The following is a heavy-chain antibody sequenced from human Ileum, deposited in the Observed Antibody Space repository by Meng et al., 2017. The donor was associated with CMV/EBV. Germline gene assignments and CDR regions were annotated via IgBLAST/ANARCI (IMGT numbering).Heavy chain of an antibody. CDR3: SRGNVGPDY. CDR1: GFSFSSHW. Sequence: GESLKISCAASGFSFSSHWMHWVRQAPGKGLVWVARINNDGSDVKYADSVKGRFTMSRDNAENTLYLQMTGLRAEDTAVYYCSRGNVGPDYWGQGSLVTVSS. CDR2: INNDGSDV. J-gene: IGHJ4*02. V-gene: IGHV3-74*01. D-gene: IGHD3-10*02.